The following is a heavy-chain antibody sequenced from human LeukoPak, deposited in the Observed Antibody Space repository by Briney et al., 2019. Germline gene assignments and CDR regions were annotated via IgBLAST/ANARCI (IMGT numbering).Heavy chain of an antibody. D-gene: IGHD6-19*01. J-gene: IGHJ4*02. CDR2: ISAYNGNT. CDR3: ARDAKGGWDLYYFDY. Sequence: ASVKVSCKASGYTFTSYGISWVRQAPGQGLEWMGWISAYNGNTNYAQKLQGRVTMTTDTSTSTAYMELRSLRSDDTAVYYCARDAKGGWDLYYFDYWGQGTLVTVSS. V-gene: IGHV1-18*01. CDR1: GYTFTSYG.